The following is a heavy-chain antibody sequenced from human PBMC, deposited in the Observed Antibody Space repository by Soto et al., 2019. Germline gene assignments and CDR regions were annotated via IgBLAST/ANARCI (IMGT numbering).Heavy chain of an antibody. J-gene: IGHJ5*02. V-gene: IGHV3-33*01. CDR3: ARVGIATAKSFSWFDP. CDR2: IWYDGSNK. D-gene: IGHD6-25*01. CDR1: GFTFSSYG. Sequence: GGSLRLSCAASGFTFSSYGMHWVRQAPGKGLEWVAVIWYDGSNKYYADSVKGRFTISRDNSKNTLYLQMNSLRAEDTAVYYCARVGIATAKSFSWFDPWGQGTLVTVSS.